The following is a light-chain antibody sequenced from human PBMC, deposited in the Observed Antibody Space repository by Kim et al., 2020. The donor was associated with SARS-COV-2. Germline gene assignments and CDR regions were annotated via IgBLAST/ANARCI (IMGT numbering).Light chain of an antibody. CDR3: MQNTHWPPYT. CDR2: RVS. J-gene: IGKJ2*01. V-gene: IGKV2-30*01. CDR1: QSLVYSDGYAY. Sequence: EVVMTQSPLSLPVTLGQPASISCRSSQSLVYSDGYAYLSWFHQRPGQSPRRLIYRVSNRDSGVPDRFSGSGSGTDFTLKISRVVAEDIEVYYCMQNTHWPPYTFGQGTKLEI.